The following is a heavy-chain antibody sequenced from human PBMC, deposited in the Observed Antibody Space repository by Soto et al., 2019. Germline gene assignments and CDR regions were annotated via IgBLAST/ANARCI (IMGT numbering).Heavy chain of an antibody. D-gene: IGHD3-22*01. CDR1: GGSVSSGSYY. CDR3: ATMSSSGYPLDY. J-gene: IGHJ4*02. Sequence: QVQLQESGPGLVKPSETLTLTCIVSGGSVSSGSYYWSWIRQPPGKGLEWIGFIYYTGRTSYNPSLKSRVTISVDTSKNQLSLKLSSVTAADTAVYFCATMSSSGYPLDYWGRGTLVTVSS. V-gene: IGHV4-61*01. CDR2: IYYTGRT.